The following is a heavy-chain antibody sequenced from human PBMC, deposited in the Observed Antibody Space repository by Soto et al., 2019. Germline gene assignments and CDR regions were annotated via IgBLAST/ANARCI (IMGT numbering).Heavy chain of an antibody. Sequence: SETLSLTCTLSGASISSSSYYEGWIRQPPGKGLEWIGSIYYSGSTYYNPSLKSRVTISVDTSKSQFSLKLTSVTAADTAVYYCASPKIAFYNWFDPWGQGTQVTVSS. J-gene: IGHJ5*02. CDR3: ASPKIAFYNWFDP. D-gene: IGHD3-3*02. CDR2: IYYSGST. V-gene: IGHV4-39*01. CDR1: GASISSSSYY.